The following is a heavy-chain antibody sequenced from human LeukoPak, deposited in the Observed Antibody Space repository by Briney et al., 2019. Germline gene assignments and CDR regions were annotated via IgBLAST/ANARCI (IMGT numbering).Heavy chain of an antibody. D-gene: IGHD3-22*01. J-gene: IGHJ4*02. Sequence: GASVKVSCKASGYTFTSYGISWVRQAPGQGLEWMGWISAYNGNTNYAQKLQGRVTMTTDTSTSTAYMELRSLRSDDTAVYYCARRHYYYDSSGYYSDYWGQGTLVTVSS. CDR2: ISAYNGNT. CDR3: ARRHYYYDSSGYYSDY. V-gene: IGHV1-18*01. CDR1: GYTFTSYG.